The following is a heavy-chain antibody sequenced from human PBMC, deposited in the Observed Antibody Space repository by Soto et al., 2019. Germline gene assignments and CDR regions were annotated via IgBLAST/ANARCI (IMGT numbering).Heavy chain of an antibody. CDR1: GFTFSSYS. CDR2: ISSISSTI. Sequence: EVQLVESGGGLVQPGGSLRLSCAASGFTFSSYSMNWVRQAPGKGLEWVSYISSISSTIYYADSVKGRFTISRDNAKNSLYLQMNSLREEDTAVYYCARRQSIAARQASPCDYWGQGTLVTVYS. CDR3: ARRQSIAARQASPCDY. V-gene: IGHV3-48*02. D-gene: IGHD6-6*01. J-gene: IGHJ4*02.